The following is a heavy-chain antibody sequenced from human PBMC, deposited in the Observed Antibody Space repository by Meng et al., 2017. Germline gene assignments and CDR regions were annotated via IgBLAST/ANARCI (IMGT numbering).Heavy chain of an antibody. D-gene: IGHD2/OR15-2a*01. CDR2: ISGSGGST. V-gene: IGHV3-23*01. J-gene: IGHJ4*02. CDR1: GFTFSSYA. Sequence: GESLKISCAASGFTFSSYAMSWVRQAPGKGLEWVSAISGSGGSTYYADSVKGRFTISRDNSKNTLYLQMNSLRAEDTAVYYCAKDPEPQIRHPSIFDYWGQGKRVNGAS. CDR3: AKDPEPQIRHPSIFDY.